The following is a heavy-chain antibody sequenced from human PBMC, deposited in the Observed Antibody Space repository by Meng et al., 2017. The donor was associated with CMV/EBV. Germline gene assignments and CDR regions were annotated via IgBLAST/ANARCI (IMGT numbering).Heavy chain of an antibody. D-gene: IGHD1-26*01. Sequence: LRRSCAASGFTVRSNYMSWVRQAPGKGLDWVAVIYSGGSTYYADSVKGRFTISRDNSKNTLYLQMNSLRAEDTAVYYCARITVGAIDYWGQGTLVTVSS. CDR2: IYSGGST. J-gene: IGHJ4*02. CDR1: GFTVRSNY. V-gene: IGHV3-53*01. CDR3: ARITVGAIDY.